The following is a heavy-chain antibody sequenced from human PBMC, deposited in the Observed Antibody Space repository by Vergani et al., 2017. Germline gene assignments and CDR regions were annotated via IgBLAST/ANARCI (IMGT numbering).Heavy chain of an antibody. CDR3: ARVGTSSNRDYFDY. Sequence: QVQLVQSGTEVKNPGASVKVSCKASGYTFTVSDLYIHWVRQAPGQGLEWMGWINPDSGGTNYAQKFQGRVTMTRDTSISTAYMELSNLRSDDTAVYYCARVGTSSNRDYFDYWGQGTLVTVSS. V-gene: IGHV1-2*02. CDR1: GYTFTVSDLY. CDR2: INPDSGGT. J-gene: IGHJ4*02. D-gene: IGHD2-2*01.